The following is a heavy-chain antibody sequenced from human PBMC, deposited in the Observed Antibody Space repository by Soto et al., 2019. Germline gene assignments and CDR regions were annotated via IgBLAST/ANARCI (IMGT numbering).Heavy chain of an antibody. J-gene: IGHJ5*02. CDR3: ARGDYGDFEVGYKLFDP. CDR1: GGSFSAYY. D-gene: IGHD4-17*01. V-gene: IGHV4-34*01. CDR2: VNHSGST. Sequence: SETLSLTCAVYGGSFSAYYWSWIRQPPGKGLEWIGGVNHSGSTKYNPSLKSRVTISVDTSKNQFSLKLSSVTAADTAVYYCARGDYGDFEVGYKLFDPWGKGTLVTVSS.